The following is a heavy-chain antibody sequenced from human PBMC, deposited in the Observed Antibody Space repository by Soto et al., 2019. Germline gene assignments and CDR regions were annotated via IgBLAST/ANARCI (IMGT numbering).Heavy chain of an antibody. D-gene: IGHD3-10*01. CDR3: AKDSIWFGPLWGGAFEY. Sequence: EVQLVESGGGLVQPGRSLRLSCAASGFTFDDYAMHWVRQAPGKGLEWVSGISWNSGSIGYADSVKGRFTISRDNAKNSLYLQMNSLRAEDTALYYCAKDSIWFGPLWGGAFEYWGQGTLVTVSS. CDR2: ISWNSGSI. J-gene: IGHJ4*02. V-gene: IGHV3-9*01. CDR1: GFTFDDYA.